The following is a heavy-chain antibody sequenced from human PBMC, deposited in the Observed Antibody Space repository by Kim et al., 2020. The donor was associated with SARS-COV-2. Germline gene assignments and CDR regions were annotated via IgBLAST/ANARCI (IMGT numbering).Heavy chain of an antibody. CDR2: ISYDGSNK. CDR3: AMISGSYYSYRWLTQNHDGY. D-gene: IGHD1-26*01. J-gene: IGHJ4*02. Sequence: GGSLRLSCAASGFTFSSYAMHWVRQAPGKGLEWVSVISYDGSNKYYADSVKGRFTISRDNSKNTLYLQMNSLRAEDTAVYYCAMISGSYYSYRWLTQNHDGYWGQGTLVTVSS. CDR1: GFTFSSYA. V-gene: IGHV3-30*04.